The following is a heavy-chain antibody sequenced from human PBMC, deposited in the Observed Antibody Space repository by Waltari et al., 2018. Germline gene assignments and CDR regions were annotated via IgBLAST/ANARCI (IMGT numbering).Heavy chain of an antibody. CDR3: ARDGYPYVD. CDR2: IYHSGST. V-gene: IGHV4-38-2*02. J-gene: IGHJ4*02. Sequence: QVQLQESGPGLVKPSETLSLTCTVSGYSISSGYYWGWIRQPPGKGLEWIGSIYHSGSTYYNPSLNSRVTISVDTSKNQFSLKLSSVTAADTAVYYCARDGYPYVDWGQGTLVTVSS. D-gene: IGHD5-18*01. CDR1: GYSISSGYY.